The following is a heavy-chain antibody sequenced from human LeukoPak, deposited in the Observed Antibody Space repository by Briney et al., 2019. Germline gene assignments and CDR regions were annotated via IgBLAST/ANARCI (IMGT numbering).Heavy chain of an antibody. CDR3: AKDRDSNYDY. Sequence: GGSLRLSCAASGFTFSSYGMHWVRQAPGKGLEWVAAISYDGSNKYYADSVKGRFTISRDNSKNTLYLQMNSLRAEDTAVYYCAKDRDSNYDYWGQGTLVTVSS. CDR2: ISYDGSNK. J-gene: IGHJ4*02. CDR1: GFTFSSYG. V-gene: IGHV3-30*18. D-gene: IGHD5-24*01.